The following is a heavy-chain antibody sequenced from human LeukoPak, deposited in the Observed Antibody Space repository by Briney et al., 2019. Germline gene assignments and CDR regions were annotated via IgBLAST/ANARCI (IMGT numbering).Heavy chain of an antibody. J-gene: IGHJ4*02. CDR1: GGSISSSSYY. D-gene: IGHD6-13*01. V-gene: IGHV4-39*07. Sequence: SETLSLTCTVSGGSISSSSYYWGWIRQPPGKGLEWIGSIYYSGSTYYNPSLKSRVTISVDTSKNQFSLKLSSVTAADTAVYYCASGAKYSSSWLPIDYWGQGTLVTVSS. CDR3: ASGAKYSSSWLPIDY. CDR2: IYYSGST.